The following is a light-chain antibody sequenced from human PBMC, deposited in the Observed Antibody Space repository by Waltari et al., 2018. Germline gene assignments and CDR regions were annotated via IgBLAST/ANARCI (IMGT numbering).Light chain of an antibody. J-gene: IGLJ3*02. CDR2: VNSYGSH. Sequence: QLLLTQSPSASASLGASVKPTCTLNSGHSSYAIAWHQQQPDKGTRYLMKVNSYGSHIKGDGIPDRFSGSSSGAERYLTIASLQSEDEADYYCQTVGFGIWVFGGGTKLTVL. V-gene: IGLV4-69*01. CDR3: QTVGFGIWV. CDR1: SGHSSYA.